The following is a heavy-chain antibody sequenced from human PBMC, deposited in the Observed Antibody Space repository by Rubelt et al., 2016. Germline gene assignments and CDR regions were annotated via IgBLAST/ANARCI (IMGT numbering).Heavy chain of an antibody. CDR3: ATVQQNWFAMVRGVVNDY. CDR2: FDPEDGET. CDR1: GYTLTELS. Sequence: QVQLVQSGAEVKKPGASVKVSCKVSGYTLTELSMHWVRQAPGKGLEWMGGFDPEDGETIYAQKFHGRVTMTEDTSTDTAYMELSSLRSEDTAGYYFATVQQNWFAMVRGVVNDYWGQGTLVTVSS. J-gene: IGHJ4*02. V-gene: IGHV1-24*01. D-gene: IGHD3-10*01.